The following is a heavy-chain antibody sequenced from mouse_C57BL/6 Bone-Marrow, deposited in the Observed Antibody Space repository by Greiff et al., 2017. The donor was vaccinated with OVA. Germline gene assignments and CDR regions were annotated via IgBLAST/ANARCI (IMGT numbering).Heavy chain of an antibody. V-gene: IGHV1-15*01. CDR2: IDPETGGT. CDR3: TKYLDY. Sequence: QVQLQQSGAELVRPGASVTLSCKASGYTFTDYEMHWVKQTPVHGLAWIGAIDPETGGTAYNQKFKGKAILTADKSSSTAYMELRSLTSEDSAVYYCTKYLDYWGQGTSVTVSS. J-gene: IGHJ4*01. CDR1: GYTFTDYE.